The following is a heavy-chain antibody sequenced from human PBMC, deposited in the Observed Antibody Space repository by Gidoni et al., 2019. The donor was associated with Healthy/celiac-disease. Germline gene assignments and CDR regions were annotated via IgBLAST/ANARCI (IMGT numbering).Heavy chain of an antibody. CDR2: ISSSSSYI. Sequence: EVQLVESGGGLVKPGGSLSLSCAASGFTFSSYSMNWVRQAPGKGLEWVSSISSSSSYIYDADSVKGRFTISRDNAKNSLYLQMNSLRAEDTAVYYCARALENIVGVDYWGQGTLVTVSS. CDR3: ARALENIVGVDY. J-gene: IGHJ4*02. V-gene: IGHV3-21*01. CDR1: GFTFSSYS. D-gene: IGHD1-26*01.